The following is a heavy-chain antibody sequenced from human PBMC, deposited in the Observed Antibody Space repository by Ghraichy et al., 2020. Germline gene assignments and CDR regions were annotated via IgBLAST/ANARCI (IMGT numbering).Heavy chain of an antibody. V-gene: IGHV3-21*01. CDR3: ARAGRWCPEVVPAAQRPFDV. D-gene: IGHD2-2*01. J-gene: IGHJ2*01. CDR1: GFAFSEYP. CDR2: ISRNGNYI. Sequence: ETLSLTCAASGFAFSEYPMNWVRQAPGKGLEWVSSISRNGNYIHYADSGKGRFTISRDNAKESLFLQMNSLRAEDTGVYYCARAGRWCPEVVPAAQRPFDVWVRGTLVTVSS.